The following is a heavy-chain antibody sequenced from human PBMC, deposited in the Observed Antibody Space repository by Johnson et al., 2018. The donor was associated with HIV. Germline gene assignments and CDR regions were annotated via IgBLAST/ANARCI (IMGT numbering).Heavy chain of an antibody. CDR1: GLSFSDYG. Sequence: QVQLVESGGGVVQPGRSVRLSCAASGLSFSDYGMHWVRQAPGKGLEWVAVISFDGSNEYYTDSVKGRFTISRENAKNTLYLQMNSLRAGDTAVYYCARVPRIGQQRVHACDIWGQGTMVTVSS. V-gene: IGHV3-30*04. J-gene: IGHJ3*02. D-gene: IGHD6-13*01. CDR2: ISFDGSNE. CDR3: ARVPRIGQQRVHACDI.